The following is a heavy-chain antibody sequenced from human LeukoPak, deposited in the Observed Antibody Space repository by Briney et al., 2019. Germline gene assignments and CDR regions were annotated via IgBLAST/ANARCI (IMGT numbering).Heavy chain of an antibody. CDR3: ASSHRGYYGSGSFDY. CDR2: IYTSGST. CDR1: GGSISSGSYY. J-gene: IGHJ4*02. D-gene: IGHD3-10*01. V-gene: IGHV4-61*02. Sequence: PSHTLSLTCTVSGGSISSGSYYWSWIRQPAGKGLEWIGRIYTSGSTNYNPSLKSRVTISVDTSKNQFSLKLSSVTAADTAVYYCASSHRGYYGSGSFDYWGQGTLVTVSS.